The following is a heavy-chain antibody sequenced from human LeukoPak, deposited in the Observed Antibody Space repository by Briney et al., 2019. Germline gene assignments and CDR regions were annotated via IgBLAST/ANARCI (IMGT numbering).Heavy chain of an antibody. CDR3: ARFGVDYDMDV. J-gene: IGHJ6*02. CDR1: GVSISGHY. V-gene: IGHV4-59*11. Sequence: PGSGPTLVKPSETLSLTSTFSGVSISGHYWTWIRQPPGKGLEWIGQIHYSGRPDYNPSLKSRVTISVDTSKNQLSLKVTSVTGADTAVYYCARFGVDYDMDVWGQGTTVTVSS. D-gene: IGHD3-16*01. CDR2: IHYSGRP.